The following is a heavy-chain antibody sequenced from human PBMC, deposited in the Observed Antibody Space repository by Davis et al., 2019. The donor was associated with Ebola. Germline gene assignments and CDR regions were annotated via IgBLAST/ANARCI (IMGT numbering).Heavy chain of an antibody. CDR2: IYTTGST. D-gene: IGHD1-26*01. CDR1: GDSISSGSYY. Sequence: SETLSLTCTVSGDSISSGSYYWSWIRQPAGKGLEWIGHIYTTGSTNYNPSPKSRVTISADTSKNQFSLKLTSVTAADTAVYYCARDFGRSGTYHFYYYMDVWGKGTTVTVTS. CDR3: ARDFGRSGTYHFYYYMDV. V-gene: IGHV4-61*09. J-gene: IGHJ6*03.